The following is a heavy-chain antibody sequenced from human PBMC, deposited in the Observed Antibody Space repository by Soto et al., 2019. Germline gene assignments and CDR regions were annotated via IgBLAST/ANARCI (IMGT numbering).Heavy chain of an antibody. J-gene: IGHJ2*01. V-gene: IGHV3-30-3*01. CDR2: ISYDGSNK. CDR3: ARDRGWELLRWYFDL. Sequence: QVQLVESGGGVVQPGRSLRLSCAASGFTFSSYAMHWVRQAPGKGLEWVAVISYDGSNKYYADSVKGRFTISRDNSKNTLYLQMNSLRAEDTAVYYCARDRGWELLRWYFDLWGRGTLVTVSS. D-gene: IGHD1-26*01. CDR1: GFTFSSYA.